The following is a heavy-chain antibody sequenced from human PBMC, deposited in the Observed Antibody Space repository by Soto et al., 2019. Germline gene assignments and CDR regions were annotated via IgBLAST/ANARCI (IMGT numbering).Heavy chain of an antibody. J-gene: IGHJ4*02. V-gene: IGHV3-74*01. CDR3: VRDRPGSQEYFDY. D-gene: IGHD3-10*01. Sequence: PGGSLRLSCAASGCIFSSEWMDWVRQAPGKGLVWVSRINTDGSDTRYADSVKGRFTIPRDNAKNTVYLQMNSLRAEDTGVYYCVRDRPGSQEYFDYWGQGNMVTVSS. CDR1: GCIFSSEW. CDR2: INTDGSDT.